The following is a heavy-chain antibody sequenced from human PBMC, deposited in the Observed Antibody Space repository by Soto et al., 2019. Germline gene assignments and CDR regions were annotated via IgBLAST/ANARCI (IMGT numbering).Heavy chain of an antibody. CDR1: GYTFTSYA. D-gene: IGHD6-13*01. J-gene: IGHJ6*02. V-gene: IGHV1-3*01. Sequence: QVQLVQSGAEVKKPGASVKVSCKASGYTFTSYAMHWVRQAPGQRLEWMGWINAGNGNTKYSQKFQGRVTITRDTSASPAYMELSSLRSEDTAVYYCARDLIAAAAGMDVWGQGTTVTVSS. CDR2: INAGNGNT. CDR3: ARDLIAAAAGMDV.